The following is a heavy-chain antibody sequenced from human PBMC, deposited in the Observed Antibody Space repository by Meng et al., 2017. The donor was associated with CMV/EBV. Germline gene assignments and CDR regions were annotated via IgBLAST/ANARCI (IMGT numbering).Heavy chain of an antibody. V-gene: IGHV4-4*07. CDR3: ARDSSGWYPHFDY. D-gene: IGHD6-19*01. CDR1: GGSISSYY. Sequence: LPEWGPGLVKPSETLSLTGTVAGGSISSYYWSWMRQPAGKGLKWIGRIYTSGRTNYNPSLKSRVTMSVDTSKNQFSLKMSSVTAADTAVYYCARDSSGWYPHFDYWGQGTLVTVSS. CDR2: IYTSGRT. J-gene: IGHJ4*02.